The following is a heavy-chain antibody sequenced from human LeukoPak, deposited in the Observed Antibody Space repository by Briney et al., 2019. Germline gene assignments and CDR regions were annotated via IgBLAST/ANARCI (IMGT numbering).Heavy chain of an antibody. CDR3: ARDRTEILWFGELPSRWFDP. J-gene: IGHJ5*02. CDR1: GFTFSNYW. Sequence: PGGSLRLSCAASGFTFSNYWMSWVRQAPGKGLEWVANIKQDGSEKYYVDSVKGRFTISRDNAENSLYLQMNILRAEDTAVYYCARDRTEILWFGELPSRWFDPWGQGTLVTVSS. V-gene: IGHV3-7*01. D-gene: IGHD3-10*01. CDR2: IKQDGSEK.